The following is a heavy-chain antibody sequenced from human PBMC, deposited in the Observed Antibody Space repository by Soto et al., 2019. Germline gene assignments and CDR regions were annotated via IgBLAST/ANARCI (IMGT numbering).Heavy chain of an antibody. V-gene: IGHV1-69*06. CDR2: IIPIFGTA. CDR1: GGTFSSYA. J-gene: IGHJ2*01. D-gene: IGHD3-22*01. CDR3: ATSVVVVITYHWYFDL. Sequence: QVQLVQSGAEVKKPGSSVKVSCKASGGTFSSYAISWVRQAPGQGLEWMGGIIPIFGTANYAQKFQGRATITADKSTSTAYMELSSLRSEDTAVYYCATSVVVVITYHWYFDLWGRGTLVTVSS.